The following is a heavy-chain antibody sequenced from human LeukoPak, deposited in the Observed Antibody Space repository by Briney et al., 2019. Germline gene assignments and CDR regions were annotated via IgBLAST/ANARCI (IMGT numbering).Heavy chain of an antibody. CDR2: IYSGGGT. Sequence: GGSLRLSCAVSGFTVSSNYMSWVRQAPGKGLEWVSLIYSGGGTYYADSVRGRFTISRDNSKNTLYLQMNSLRAEDTAVYYCAGYGGSYPYYMDVWGKGTTVTISS. J-gene: IGHJ6*03. CDR3: AGYGGSYPYYMDV. D-gene: IGHD1-26*01. V-gene: IGHV3-53*01. CDR1: GFTVSSNY.